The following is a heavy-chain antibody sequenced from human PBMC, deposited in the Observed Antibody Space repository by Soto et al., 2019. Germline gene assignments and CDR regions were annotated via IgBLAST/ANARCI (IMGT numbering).Heavy chain of an antibody. CDR3: ARDLAVAGTTGYFDY. V-gene: IGHV3-21*01. D-gene: IGHD6-19*01. CDR1: GFSFRNYE. J-gene: IGHJ4*02. Sequence: PGGSLRLSCAASGFSFRNYEMHWVRQSPGKGLEWVSSISSSSSYIYYADSVKGRFTISRDNAKNSLYLQMNSLRAEDTAVYYCARDLAVAGTTGYFDYWGQGTIVTVSS. CDR2: ISSSSSYI.